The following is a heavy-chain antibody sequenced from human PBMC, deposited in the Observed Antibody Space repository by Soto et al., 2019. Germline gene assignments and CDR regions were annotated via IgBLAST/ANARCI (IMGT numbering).Heavy chain of an antibody. Sequence: QVQLVQSGAEVKKPGSSVKVSCKASGGTLSSYGINWVRQAPGQGLEWMGGITPILGTAYYAQNFQGRVTLTAAESTTTAYMELSSLRSDDTAIYYCARGRTVSGVFDYWGQGTLLTVSS. CDR1: GGTLSSYG. D-gene: IGHD6-19*01. V-gene: IGHV1-69*11. CDR3: ARGRTVSGVFDY. J-gene: IGHJ4*02. CDR2: ITPILGTA.